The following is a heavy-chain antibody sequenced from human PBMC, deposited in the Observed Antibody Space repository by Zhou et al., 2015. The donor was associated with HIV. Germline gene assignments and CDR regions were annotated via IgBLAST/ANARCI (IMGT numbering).Heavy chain of an antibody. D-gene: IGHD2-15*01. CDR1: GYTFTNYY. Sequence: QVQLVQSGTEVKKPGASVKVSCKASGYTFTNYYMHWVRHAPGQALEWMGIINPSGGGTSYAQKFQGRVTMTRDTSTSTVYLELSSLRSEDTAVYYCARVAVRCSGGSCRQPHANFTYYYYYMDVWAKGTDGHRLL. CDR3: ARVAVRCSGGSCRQPHANFTYYYYYMDV. J-gene: IGHJ6*03. CDR2: INPSGGGT. V-gene: IGHV1-46*01.